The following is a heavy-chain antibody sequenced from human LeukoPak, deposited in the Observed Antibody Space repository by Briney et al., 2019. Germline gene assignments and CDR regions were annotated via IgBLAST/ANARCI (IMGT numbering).Heavy chain of an antibody. CDR3: ARDPGGIAVPGLGFAFDI. Sequence: GGSLRLSCAASGFTFSSYSMDWVRQAPGKGLEWVSSISSTSNYIYYADSVKGRFTISRDNAKNSLFLQMNSLRAEDTAVYYCARDPGGIAVPGLGFAFDIWARGQWSPSLQ. J-gene: IGHJ3*02. CDR2: ISSTSNYI. CDR1: GFTFSSYS. D-gene: IGHD6-19*01. V-gene: IGHV3-21*01.